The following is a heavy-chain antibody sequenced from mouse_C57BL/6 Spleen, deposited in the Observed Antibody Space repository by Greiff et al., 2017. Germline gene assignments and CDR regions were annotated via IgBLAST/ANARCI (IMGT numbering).Heavy chain of an antibody. CDR3: AREEGYYDYDEEGYYAMDY. D-gene: IGHD2-4*01. CDR1: GFTFSDYY. J-gene: IGHJ4*01. V-gene: IGHV5-16*01. CDR2: INYDGSST. Sequence: EVKLVESEGGLVQPGSSMKLSCTASGFTFSDYYMAWVRQVPEKGLEWVANINYDGSSTYYLDSLKSRFIISRDNAKNILYLQMSSLKSEDTATYYCAREEGYYDYDEEGYYAMDYWGQGTSVTVSS.